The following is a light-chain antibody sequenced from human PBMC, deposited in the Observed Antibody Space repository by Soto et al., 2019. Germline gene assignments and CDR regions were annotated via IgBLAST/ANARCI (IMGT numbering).Light chain of an antibody. V-gene: IGKV3-15*01. CDR1: QSVNSD. CDR3: QQYSSLWT. Sequence: IGMTQSPATLSLSPGERATLSCRASQSVNSDLAWYQQKPGQAPRLLIYDASTRAAGVPARFTGSGSETEFTLTISSLQSEDYAVYYCQQYSSLWTFGQGTKVEIK. J-gene: IGKJ1*01. CDR2: DAS.